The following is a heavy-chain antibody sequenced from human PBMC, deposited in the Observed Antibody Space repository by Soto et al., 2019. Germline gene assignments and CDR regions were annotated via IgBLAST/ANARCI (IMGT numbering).Heavy chain of an antibody. CDR2: IYWDDDK. D-gene: IGHD3-22*01. CDR3: AHTPSITMIVEGVAFSFSVMDV. J-gene: IGHJ6*02. V-gene: IGHV2-5*02. CDR1: GFSFSTSGVG. Sequence: GSGPTLVNPTETLTLTCTVSGFSFSTSGVGVGWIRQPPGKALEWLALIYWDDDKRYSPSLKSRLTITKDTSKNQVVLTMTNMDPVDTATYYCAHTPSITMIVEGVAFSFSVMDVWGQGTTVTVSS.